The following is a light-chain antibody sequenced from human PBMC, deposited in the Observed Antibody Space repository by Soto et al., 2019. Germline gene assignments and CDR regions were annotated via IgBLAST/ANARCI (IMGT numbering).Light chain of an antibody. CDR2: DVS. CDR1: SSDAGGYNY. J-gene: IGLJ2*01. CDR3: SSYTSSSTLVV. V-gene: IGLV2-14*01. Sequence: QSALTQPASVSGSPGQSITISCTGTSSDAGGYNYVSWYQQHPGKAPKLMIYDVSNRPSGVSNRFSGSKSGNTASLTISGRQAEDDADYYCSSYTSSSTLVVFGGGTKVTVL.